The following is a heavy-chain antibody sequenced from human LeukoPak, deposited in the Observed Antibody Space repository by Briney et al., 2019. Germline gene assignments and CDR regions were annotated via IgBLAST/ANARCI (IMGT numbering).Heavy chain of an antibody. CDR3: ARTWGQLAHY. V-gene: IGHV3-21*01. CDR2: ISSSSYI. Sequence: GGSLRLSCAASGFTFSSYSMNWVRQAPGKGLEWVSSISSSSYIYYADSVKGRFTVSRDNAKKSLFLQMNSLRAEDTAVYYCARTWGQLAHYWGQGTLVTVSS. D-gene: IGHD6-6*01. J-gene: IGHJ4*02. CDR1: GFTFSSYS.